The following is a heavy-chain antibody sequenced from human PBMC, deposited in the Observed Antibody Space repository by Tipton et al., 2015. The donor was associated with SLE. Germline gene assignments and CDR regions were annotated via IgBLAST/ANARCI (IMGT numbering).Heavy chain of an antibody. CDR2: INHSGST. Sequence: TLSLTCAVYGGSFSGYYWSWIRQPPGKGLEWIGEINHSGSTNYNPSLKSRVTISLDTSKNQFSLRLNSVTAADTAVYYCARGWTGSGWPFDYWGQGTLVTVSS. J-gene: IGHJ4*02. CDR1: GGSFSGYY. CDR3: ARGWTGSGWPFDY. V-gene: IGHV4-34*01. D-gene: IGHD6-19*01.